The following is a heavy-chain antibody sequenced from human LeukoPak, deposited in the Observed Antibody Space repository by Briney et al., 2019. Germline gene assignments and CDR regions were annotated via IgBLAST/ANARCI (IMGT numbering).Heavy chain of an antibody. D-gene: IGHD5-24*01. V-gene: IGHV3-23*01. J-gene: IGHJ4*02. CDR1: GFTFSSYA. CDR2: ISDSGGST. CDR3: AKGQGGYNWYYFDY. Sequence: GGSLRLSCAASGFTFSSYAMSWVRQAPGKGLEWVSAISDSGGSTYYADSVKGRFTISRDNSKNTLYLQMNSLRAEDTAVYYCAKGQGGYNWYYFDYWGQGTLVTVSS.